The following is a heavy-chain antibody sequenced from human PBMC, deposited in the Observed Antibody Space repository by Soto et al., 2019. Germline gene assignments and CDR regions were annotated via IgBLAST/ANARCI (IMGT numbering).Heavy chain of an antibody. D-gene: IGHD6-13*01. CDR2: IYPGDHET. CDR3: ARSPRSSPYFDY. Sequence: PGESLKISCQSSGYTFSNFWIGWVRQLPGKGLECMVIIYPGDHETRYSPSFHGKVTISADRSINTAYLQWNSLEASDTAFYFCARSPRSSPYFDYWGQGALVTVSS. J-gene: IGHJ4*02. V-gene: IGHV5-51*01. CDR1: GYTFSNFW.